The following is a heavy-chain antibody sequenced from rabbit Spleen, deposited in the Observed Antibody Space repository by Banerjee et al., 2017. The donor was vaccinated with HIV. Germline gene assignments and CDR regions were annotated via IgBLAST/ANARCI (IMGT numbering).Heavy chain of an antibody. CDR3: ARNYVNAFDP. V-gene: IGHV1S45*01. J-gene: IGHJ2*01. Sequence: EQLLESGGGLVKPEGSLKLSCTASGFPFSSSYDMCWVRQAPGKGLEWVACIDTNDGDTDYANWPKGRFTISKTSSTTVTLQMTSLTAADTATYFCARNYVNAFDPWGPGTWSPS. CDR1: GFPFSSSYD. D-gene: IGHD1-1*01. CDR2: IDTNDGDT.